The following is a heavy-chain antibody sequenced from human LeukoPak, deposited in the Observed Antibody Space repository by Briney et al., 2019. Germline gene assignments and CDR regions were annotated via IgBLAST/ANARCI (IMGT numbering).Heavy chain of an antibody. CDR2: ISAYNGNT. CDR3: ARVVVVAATRGTWYFDL. J-gene: IGHJ2*01. V-gene: IGHV1-18*01. CDR1: GYTFTSYG. Sequence: ASVKVSCKASGYTFTSYGISWVRQAPGQGLEWMGWISAYNGNTNYAQKLQGRVTMTTDTSTSTAYMELRSLRSDDTAVYYCARVVVVAATRGTWYFDLWGRGTLVTVSS. D-gene: IGHD2-15*01.